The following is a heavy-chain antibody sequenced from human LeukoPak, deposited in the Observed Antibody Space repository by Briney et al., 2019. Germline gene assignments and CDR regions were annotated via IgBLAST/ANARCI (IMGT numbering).Heavy chain of an antibody. CDR3: ASSPYDSSGIDY. J-gene: IGHJ4*02. CDR2: IYYSGST. Sequence: SETLSLTCTVSGGSISSDDYYWSWIRQPPGKGLEWIGYIYYSGSTYYNPSLKSRVTISVDTSKNQFSLKLSSVTAADTAVYYCASSPYDSSGIDYWGQGTLVTVSS. D-gene: IGHD3-22*01. CDR1: GGSISSDDYY. V-gene: IGHV4-30-4*01.